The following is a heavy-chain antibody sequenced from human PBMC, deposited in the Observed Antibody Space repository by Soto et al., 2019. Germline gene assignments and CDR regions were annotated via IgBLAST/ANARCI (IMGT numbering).Heavy chain of an antibody. Sequence: ASVKVSCKASGYTFTSYDINWVRQATGQGLEWMGWMNPNSGNTGYAQKFQGKVTMTRNISISTAYMELSSLRSEATAVYYCARVLRVLAVANDAFDIWGQGTMVTVSS. CDR3: ARVLRVLAVANDAFDI. D-gene: IGHD6-19*01. V-gene: IGHV1-8*01. CDR2: MNPNSGNT. J-gene: IGHJ3*02. CDR1: GYTFTSYD.